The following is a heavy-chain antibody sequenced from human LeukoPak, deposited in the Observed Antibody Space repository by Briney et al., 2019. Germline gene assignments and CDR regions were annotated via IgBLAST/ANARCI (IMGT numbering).Heavy chain of an antibody. D-gene: IGHD6-13*01. CDR1: GFTFSDYA. V-gene: IGHV3-23*01. CDR2: ISGSGLMT. Sequence: GGSLRLSCAASGFTFSDYAMTWVRQAPGKGLEWVATISGSGLMTYYADSVKGRFTISRDNSKNTLYLQMNSLRAEDTAVYYCARGAAAGYMDVWGKGTTVTVSS. CDR3: ARGAAAGYMDV. J-gene: IGHJ6*03.